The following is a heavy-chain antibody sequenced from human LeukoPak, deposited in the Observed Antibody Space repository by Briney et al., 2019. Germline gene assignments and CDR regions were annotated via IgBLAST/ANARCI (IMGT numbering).Heavy chain of an antibody. CDR3: ARGYQLPQGAFDI. CDR2: ISSNGGST. D-gene: IGHD2-2*01. J-gene: IGHJ3*02. CDR1: GFTFSSYA. V-gene: IGHV3-64*01. Sequence: PGGSLRLSCAASGFTFSSYAMHWVRQAPGKGLEYVSAISSNGGSTYYANSVKGRFTISRDNSKNTLYLQMGSLRAEDMAVYYCARGYQLPQGAFDIWGQGTMVTVSS.